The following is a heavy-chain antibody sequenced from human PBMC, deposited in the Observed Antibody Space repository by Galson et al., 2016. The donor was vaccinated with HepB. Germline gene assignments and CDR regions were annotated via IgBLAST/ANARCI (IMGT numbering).Heavy chain of an antibody. J-gene: IGHJ4*02. V-gene: IGHV4-39*01. CDR3: ARLMGFDSSGL. Sequence: SETLSLTCSVSGSSIWNRSFYWGWIRQPPGKGLEWIGSVYYDGRTYHNPSLKSRLTMSIDTSKNQFSLELNSVTAADTAVYYCARLMGFDSSGLWGQGTLVIVS. D-gene: IGHD3-22*01. CDR1: GSSIWNRSFY. CDR2: VYYDGRT.